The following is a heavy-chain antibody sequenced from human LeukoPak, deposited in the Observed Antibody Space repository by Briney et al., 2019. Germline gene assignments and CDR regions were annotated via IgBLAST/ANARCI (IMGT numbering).Heavy chain of an antibody. CDR1: GFIFDNYA. CDR3: ARESEASGWYDY. D-gene: IGHD6-19*01. CDR2: ITGDGGST. Sequence: PGGSLRLFCAAPGFIFDNYAIHWARQAPGKGLEWVSLITGDGGSTFYADSVRGRFTISRDNTRKSLSLQMSSLRSEDTALYYCARESEASGWYDYWGQGTLVTVSS. V-gene: IGHV3-43*02. J-gene: IGHJ4*02.